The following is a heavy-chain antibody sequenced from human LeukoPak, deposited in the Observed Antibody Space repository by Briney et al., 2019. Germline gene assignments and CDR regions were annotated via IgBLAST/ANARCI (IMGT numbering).Heavy chain of an antibody. D-gene: IGHD4-11*01. J-gene: IGHJ4*02. CDR3: ARGGDYSNFFYISV. CDR1: GGTFSSYA. Sequence: SVKVSCKASGGTFSSYAISWVRRAPGQGLEWMGGIIPIFGTANYAQKFQGRVTITADESTSTAYMELSSLRSEDTAVYFCARGGDYSNFFYISVWGQGTLVTVSS. V-gene: IGHV1-69*13. CDR2: IIPIFGTA.